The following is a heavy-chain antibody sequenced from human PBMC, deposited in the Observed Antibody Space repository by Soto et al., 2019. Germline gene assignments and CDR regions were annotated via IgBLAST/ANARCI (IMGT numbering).Heavy chain of an antibody. CDR2: IYYSGST. V-gene: IGHV4-59*08. J-gene: IGHJ6*03. Sequence: QVQLQESGPGLVKPSETLSLTCTVSGGSISSYYWSWIRQPPGKGLEWIGYIYYSGSTNYNPSLKSRVTNTIDPAKDQFSLKPSSVTAANPAVDYVARSVVVVAAYPKSYHYYMDVWGKGTTVTVSS. D-gene: IGHD2-15*01. CDR3: ARSVVVVAAYPKSYHYYMDV. CDR1: GGSISSYY.